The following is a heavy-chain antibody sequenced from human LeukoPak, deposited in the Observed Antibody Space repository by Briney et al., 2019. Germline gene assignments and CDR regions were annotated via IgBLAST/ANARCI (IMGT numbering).Heavy chain of an antibody. V-gene: IGHV1-8*02. CDR2: MNPNSGNT. Sequence: GASVEVSCKASGYTFTSYDINWVRQVTGQGLEWMGWMNPNSGNTGYAQKFQGRVTMTRNTSISTAYMELSSLRSEDTAVSYCARGPSRDYGSGSSWFDPWGQGTLLTVSS. J-gene: IGHJ5*02. D-gene: IGHD3-10*01. CDR1: GYTFTSYD. CDR3: ARGPSRDYGSGSSWFDP.